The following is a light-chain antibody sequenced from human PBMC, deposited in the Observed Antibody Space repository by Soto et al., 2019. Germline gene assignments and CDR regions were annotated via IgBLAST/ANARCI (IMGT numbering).Light chain of an antibody. Sequence: SYELTQPLSVSLALGQTARITCGGNNTGSKSVHWYQQKAGQAPVLVLYRDDNRPSGIPERFSGSNSGNTATLTISRAQAGDEADYYCQVWDSSTVVFGGGTKLTVL. V-gene: IGLV3-9*01. CDR1: NTGSKS. J-gene: IGLJ2*01. CDR2: RDD. CDR3: QVWDSSTVV.